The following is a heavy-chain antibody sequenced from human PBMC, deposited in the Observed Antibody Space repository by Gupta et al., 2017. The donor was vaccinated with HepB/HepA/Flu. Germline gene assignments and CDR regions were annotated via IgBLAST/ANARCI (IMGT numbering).Heavy chain of an antibody. CDR2: IYYSGST. CDR3: ASHGGGRRWAFDI. J-gene: IGHJ3*02. V-gene: IGHV4-31*03. D-gene: IGHD5-24*01. Sequence: QVQLQESGSGLVKPSQTLSITCTVSGGSISSGGYYWSWIRQHPGKGLEWIGYIYYSGSTYYNPALKSRVTMSVDTSKNQFSLKLRSVTAADTAVYYFASHGGGRRWAFDIWGQGTMVTVSS. CDR1: GGSISSGGYY.